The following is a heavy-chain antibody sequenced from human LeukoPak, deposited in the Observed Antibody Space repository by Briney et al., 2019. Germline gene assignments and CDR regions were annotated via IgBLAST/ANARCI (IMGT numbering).Heavy chain of an antibody. CDR1: GYTFTGYY. Sequence: ASVKVSCKASGYTFTGYYMHWVRQAPGQGLEWMGWINPNSGGTNYAQKFQGGVTMTRDTSISIAYMELSRLRSDDTAVYYCAREMTNDEASDYWGQGTLVTVSS. J-gene: IGHJ4*02. CDR3: AREMTNDEASDY. CDR2: INPNSGGT. V-gene: IGHV1-2*02.